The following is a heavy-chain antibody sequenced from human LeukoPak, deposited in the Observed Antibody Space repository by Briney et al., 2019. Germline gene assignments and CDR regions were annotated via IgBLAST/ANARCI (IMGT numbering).Heavy chain of an antibody. J-gene: IGHJ4*02. D-gene: IGHD3-22*01. V-gene: IGHV3-21*01. CDR3: AREGPYDSSGYIDFDY. CDR1: GFTFSRYG. CDR2: IGGSSGDI. Sequence: PGGSLRLSCAASGFTFSRYGMNWVRDAPGKGLEWVSCIGGSSGDIYYAESVKGRFTISRDNDKNSLYLQMNSLRVEDTAVYYCAREGPYDSSGYIDFDYWGQGILVTVSS.